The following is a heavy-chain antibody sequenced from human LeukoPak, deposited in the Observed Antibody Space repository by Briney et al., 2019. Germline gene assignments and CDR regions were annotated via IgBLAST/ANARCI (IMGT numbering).Heavy chain of an antibody. CDR3: AREVEYSSPTVYYGMDV. CDR1: GFTFSSYS. CDR2: ISSSSYI. D-gene: IGHD6-6*01. Sequence: PGGSLRLSCAASGFTFSSYSMNWVRQAPGKGLEWVSSISSSSYIYYADSVKGRFTISRDNAKNSLYLQMNSLRAEDTAAYYCAREVEYSSPTVYYGMDVWGQGTTVTVSS. V-gene: IGHV3-21*01. J-gene: IGHJ6*02.